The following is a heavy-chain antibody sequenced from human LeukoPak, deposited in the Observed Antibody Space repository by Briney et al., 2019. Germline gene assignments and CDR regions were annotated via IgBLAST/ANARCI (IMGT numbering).Heavy chain of an antibody. D-gene: IGHD6-13*01. CDR2: TYSDGST. V-gene: IGHV3-53*01. J-gene: IGHJ4*02. CDR3: ARERKSGIAAFDY. CDR1: GFTVSRNY. Sequence: GGSLRLSCAASGFTVSRNYMSWVRQAPGKGLEWVSLTYSDGSTSYTESVKGRFTISRDNSKNTLSLQLNSLRAEDTAVYYCARERKSGIAAFDYWGQGTLVTVSS.